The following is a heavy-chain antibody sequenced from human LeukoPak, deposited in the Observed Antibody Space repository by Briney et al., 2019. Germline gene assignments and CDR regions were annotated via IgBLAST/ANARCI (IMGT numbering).Heavy chain of an antibody. CDR2: IYYSGST. D-gene: IGHD2-2*01. Sequence: SETLSLTCTVSGGSISSSSYYWGWIRQPPGKGLEWIGSIYYSGSTYYNPSLKSRVTISVDTSKNQFSLKLSSVTAADTAVYHCARVYCSSTSCFTGGSIDYYYYYMDVWGKGTTVTVSS. V-gene: IGHV4-39*01. CDR1: GGSISSSSYY. J-gene: IGHJ6*03. CDR3: ARVYCSSTSCFTGGSIDYYYYYMDV.